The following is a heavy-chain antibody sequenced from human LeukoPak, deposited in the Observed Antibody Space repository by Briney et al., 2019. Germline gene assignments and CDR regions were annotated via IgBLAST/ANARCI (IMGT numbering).Heavy chain of an antibody. J-gene: IGHJ4*02. V-gene: IGHV4-39*01. D-gene: IGHD7-27*01. Sequence: PSETLSLTCTVSGGSISSSSYYWGWIRQPPGKGLEWIGSIYYSGGTYYNPSLKSRVTISVDTSKNQFSLKLSSVTAADTAVYYCARLFGRTGEFLWGQGTLVTVSS. CDR1: GGSISSSSYY. CDR2: IYYSGGT. CDR3: ARLFGRTGEFL.